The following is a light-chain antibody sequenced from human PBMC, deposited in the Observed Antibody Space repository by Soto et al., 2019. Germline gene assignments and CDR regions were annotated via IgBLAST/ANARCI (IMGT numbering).Light chain of an antibody. V-gene: IGLV6-57*02. J-gene: IGLJ2*01. CDR2: EDN. Sequence: NFMLTQPHSVSESPGKTVTISCTGSSGSIASNYVQWYQQRPGSAPTTVIYEDNQRPSGVPDRFSGSIDSSSNSASLTISGLKTEDEADYYCQSSFSSNHGVFVGGTKLTVL. CDR1: SGSIASNY. CDR3: QSSFSSNHGV.